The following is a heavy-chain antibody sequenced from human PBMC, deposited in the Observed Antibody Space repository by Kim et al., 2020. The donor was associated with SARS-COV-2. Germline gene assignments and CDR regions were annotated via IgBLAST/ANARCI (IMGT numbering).Heavy chain of an antibody. V-gene: IGHV3-13*01. CDR2: IGTAGDT. J-gene: IGHJ6*02. Sequence: GGSLRLSCAASGITFSSYDMHWVRQATGKGLEWVSAIGTAGDTYYPGSVKGRITISRENAKNSLYLQMNSLRAGDTAVYYCARDRYYYGSGSLYYYYYGMDVWGQGTTVTVSS. CDR1: GITFSSYD. CDR3: ARDRYYYGSGSLYYYYYGMDV. D-gene: IGHD3-10*01.